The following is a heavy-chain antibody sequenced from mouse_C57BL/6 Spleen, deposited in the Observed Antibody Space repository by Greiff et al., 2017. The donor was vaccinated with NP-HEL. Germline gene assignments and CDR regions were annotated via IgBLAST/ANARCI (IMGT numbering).Heavy chain of an antibody. CDR3: ARHRYGNYYFDY. Sequence: VQLQQSGPELVKPGASVKISCKASGYTFTDYYMNWVKQSHGKSLEWIGDINPNNGGTSYNQKFKGKATLTVDKSSSTAYMELRSLTSEDSAVYYCARHRYGNYYFDYWGQGTTLTVSS. CDR1: GYTFTDYY. CDR2: INPNNGGT. D-gene: IGHD2-1*01. J-gene: IGHJ2*01. V-gene: IGHV1-26*01.